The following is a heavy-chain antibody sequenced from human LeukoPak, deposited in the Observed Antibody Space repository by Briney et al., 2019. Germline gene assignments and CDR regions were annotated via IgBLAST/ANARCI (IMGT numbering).Heavy chain of an antibody. D-gene: IGHD2-2*01. V-gene: IGHV3-48*03. CDR2: ISSSSSTI. CDR3: ARDYYCSATSCSSRSYGMDV. J-gene: IGHJ6*02. CDR1: GFTFSSYE. Sequence: VGSLRLSCAASGFTFSSYEMNWVRQAPGKGLEWVSYISSSSSTIYYADSVKGRFTISRDNAKNSLYLQMNSLRAEDTAVYFCARDYYCSATSCSSRSYGMDVWGQGTTVTVSS.